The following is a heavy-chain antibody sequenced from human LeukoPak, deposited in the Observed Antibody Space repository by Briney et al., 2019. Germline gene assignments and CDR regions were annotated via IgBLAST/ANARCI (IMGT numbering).Heavy chain of an antibody. CDR1: GFRFSDHY. Sequence: GGSLRLSCAASGFRFSDHYMSWIRQAPGKGPEWISYISGNSGDIAYADSVKSRFTISRDNAKNSLHLQMNSLRVEDTAVYHCVRHAGRTGGQWGQGILITVSS. CDR3: VRHAGRTGGQ. J-gene: IGHJ4*02. CDR2: ISGNSGDI. V-gene: IGHV3/OR16-9*01. D-gene: IGHD3-10*01.